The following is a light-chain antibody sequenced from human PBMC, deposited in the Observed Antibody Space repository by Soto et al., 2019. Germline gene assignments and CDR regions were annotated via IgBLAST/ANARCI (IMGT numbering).Light chain of an antibody. CDR2: EGS. CDR1: SSDVGNYNH. V-gene: IGLV2-23*03. Sequence: QSALTQPASVSGSPGQSITISCTGTSSDVGNYNHVSWYQHYPGKAPKLIIYEGSKRPSGVSNRFSGSKSGNTASLTISGLQAEDEADYYCCSYAGDNTFIFGGGTKHTVL. CDR3: CSYAGDNTFI. J-gene: IGLJ2*01.